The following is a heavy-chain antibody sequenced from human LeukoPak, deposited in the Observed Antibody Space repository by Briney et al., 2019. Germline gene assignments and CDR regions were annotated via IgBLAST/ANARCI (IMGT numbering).Heavy chain of an antibody. CDR1: GYTFTCYY. V-gene: IGHV1-2*02. J-gene: IGHJ4*02. CDR3: ARVPLIRNSWYRGIDYFDY. D-gene: IGHD6-13*01. CDR2: INPNSGGT. Sequence: ASVKVSCKASGYTFTCYYMHWVRQAPGQGLEWMGWINPNSGGTNYAQKFQGRVTMTRDTSISTAYMELSRLRSDDTAVYYCARVPLIRNSWYRGIDYFDYWGQGTLVTVSS.